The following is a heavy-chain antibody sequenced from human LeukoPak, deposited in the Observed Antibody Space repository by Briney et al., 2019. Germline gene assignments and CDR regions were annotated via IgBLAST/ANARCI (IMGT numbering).Heavy chain of an antibody. J-gene: IGHJ3*02. D-gene: IGHD3-16*02. V-gene: IGHV3-30*02. CDR2: IRYDGSNK. CDR1: GFTFSSYG. Sequence: GGSLRLSCAASGFTFSSYGMHWVRQAPGKGLEWVAFIRYDGSNKYYADSVKGRFTISRDNSKNTLYLQMNSLRAEDTAVYYCAKGPITFGGVIVIPDAFDIWGQGTMVTVSS. CDR3: AKGPITFGGVIVIPDAFDI.